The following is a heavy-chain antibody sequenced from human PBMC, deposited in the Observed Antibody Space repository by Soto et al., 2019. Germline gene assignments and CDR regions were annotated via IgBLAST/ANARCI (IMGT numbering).Heavy chain of an antibody. V-gene: IGHV4-34*01. CDR1: GGSFSGYY. D-gene: IGHD3-3*01. J-gene: IGHJ5*02. Sequence: PSETLSLTCAVYGGSFSGYYWSWIRQPPGKGLEWIGEINHSGSTNYNPSLKSRVTISVDTSKNQFSLKLSSVTAADTAVYYCAGRVTIFGVVITKLNWFEPWGQGTLVTVS. CDR3: AGRVTIFGVVITKLNWFEP. CDR2: INHSGST.